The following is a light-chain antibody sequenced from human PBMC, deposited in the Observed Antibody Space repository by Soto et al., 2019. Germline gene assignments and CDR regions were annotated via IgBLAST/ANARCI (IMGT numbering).Light chain of an antibody. CDR2: EVT. CDR3: SSYAGSNILV. J-gene: IGLJ3*02. Sequence: QSALTQPPSASGSPGQSVTISCTGTSSDVGGDNYVSWYQQHPGKVPKLMIYEVTKRPSGVPDRFSGSKSGNTASLTVSGLQDEDEADYYCSSYAGSNILVFGGGTKLTVL. CDR1: SSDVGGDNY. V-gene: IGLV2-8*01.